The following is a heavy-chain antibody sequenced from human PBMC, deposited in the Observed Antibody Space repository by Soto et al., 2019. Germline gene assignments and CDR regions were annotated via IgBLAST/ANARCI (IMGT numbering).Heavy chain of an antibody. J-gene: IGHJ6*02. CDR2: IYHSGST. CDR1: GGSISSSNW. CDR3: ARDFRNYYYYYGMDV. V-gene: IGHV4-4*02. Sequence: PSETLSLTCAVSGGSISSSNWCSWVRQPPGKGLEWIGEIYHSGSTNYNPSLKSRVTISVDKSKNQFSLKLSSVTAADTAVYYCARDFRNYYYYYGMDVWGQGTTIT.